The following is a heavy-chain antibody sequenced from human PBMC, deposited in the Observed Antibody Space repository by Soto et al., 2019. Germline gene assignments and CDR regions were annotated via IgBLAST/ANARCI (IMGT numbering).Heavy chain of an antibody. D-gene: IGHD3-22*01. Sequence: GGSLRLSCSASGFTFSNYWMHWVRQGPGKGLVWVARLNIDGSTRNYADSVKGRFTISRDNAQNTLYLQMNSLRVEDTAVYYCVRGDGDYHDGNGYLGRHWGQGTLVTVSS. V-gene: IGHV3-74*01. CDR2: LNIDGSTR. CDR3: VRGDGDYHDGNGYLGRH. CDR1: GFTFSNYW. J-gene: IGHJ4*02.